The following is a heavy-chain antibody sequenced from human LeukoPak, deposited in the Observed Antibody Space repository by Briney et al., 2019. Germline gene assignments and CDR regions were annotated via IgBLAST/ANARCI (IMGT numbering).Heavy chain of an antibody. CDR1: GYSSPRDW. CDR3: ARLTYYDPTHYFDS. Sequence: GESLKISCQCSGYSSPRDWIAWVRQPPGKGLEWMGIIHPGDSNIVYSPFLQAQVTISADRSISTTYLQWDSLKASDTAMYYCARLTYYDPTHYFDSWGQRTLVSVSS. J-gene: IGHJ4*02. V-gene: IGHV5-51*01. CDR2: IHPGDSNI. D-gene: IGHD3-22*01.